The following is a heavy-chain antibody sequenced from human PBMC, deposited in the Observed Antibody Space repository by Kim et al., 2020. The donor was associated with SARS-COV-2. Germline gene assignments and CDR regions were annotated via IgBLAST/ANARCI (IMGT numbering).Heavy chain of an antibody. D-gene: IGHD5-12*01. CDR3: ARVSPDIVATP. Sequence: SETLSLTCTVSGGSISSYYWSWIRQPPGKGLEWIGYIYYSGSTNYNPSLKSRVTISVDTSKNQFSLKLSSVTAADTAVYYCARVSPDIVATPWGQGTLVTVSS. V-gene: IGHV4-59*01. CDR2: IYYSGST. CDR1: GGSISSYY. J-gene: IGHJ5*02.